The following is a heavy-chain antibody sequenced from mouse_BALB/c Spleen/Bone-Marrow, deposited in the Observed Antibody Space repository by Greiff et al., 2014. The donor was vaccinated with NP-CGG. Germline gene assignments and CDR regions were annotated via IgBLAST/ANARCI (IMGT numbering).Heavy chain of an antibody. CDR3: ARVLGRPF. CDR1: GYAFTNYL. Sequence: QVQLQQSGAEVVRPGTSVKVSCKASGYAFTNYLIEWIKQRPGQGLEWIGLINPGSGGTNYNEKFKGKATLTADKSSSTAYMQLSSLTSDNSPVYFCARVLGRPFWGQGNLVTVSA. V-gene: IGHV1-54*01. J-gene: IGHJ3*01. CDR2: INPGSGGT. D-gene: IGHD4-1*01.